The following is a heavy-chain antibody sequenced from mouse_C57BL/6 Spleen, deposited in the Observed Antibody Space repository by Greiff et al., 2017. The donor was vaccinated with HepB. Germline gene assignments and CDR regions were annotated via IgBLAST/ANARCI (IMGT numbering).Heavy chain of an antibody. CDR1: GYTFTSYW. J-gene: IGHJ1*03. CDR2: IHPNSGST. D-gene: IGHD1-1*01. CDR3: ARRTVVAHWYFDV. Sequence: VQLQQPGAELVKPGASVKLSCKASGYTFTSYWMHWVKQRPGQGLEWIGMIHPNSGSTNYNEKFKSKATLTVDKSSSTAYMQLSSLTSEDSAVYYCARRTVVAHWYFDVWGTGTTVTVSS. V-gene: IGHV1-64*01.